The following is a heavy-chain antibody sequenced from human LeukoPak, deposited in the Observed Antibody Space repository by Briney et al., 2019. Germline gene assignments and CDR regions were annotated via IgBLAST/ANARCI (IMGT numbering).Heavy chain of an antibody. CDR2: INPSGGST. CDR3: ARDGVGSSTSDKGEEDYYYYMDV. D-gene: IGHD2-2*01. Sequence: GSSVKVSCKASGGTFSSYAISWVRQAPGQGLEWMGIINPSGGSTSYAQKFQGRVTMTRDMSTSTVYMELSSLRSEDTAVYYCARDGVGSSTSDKGEEDYYYYMDVWGKGTTVTISS. V-gene: IGHV1-46*01. J-gene: IGHJ6*03. CDR1: GGTFSSYA.